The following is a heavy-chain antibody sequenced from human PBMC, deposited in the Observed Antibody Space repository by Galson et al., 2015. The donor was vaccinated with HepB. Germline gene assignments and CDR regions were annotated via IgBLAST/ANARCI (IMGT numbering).Heavy chain of an antibody. CDR2: ISYDGSNK. V-gene: IGHV3-30*18. D-gene: IGHD5-18*01. Sequence: SLRLSCAASGFTFSSYGMHWVRQAPGKGLEWVAVISYDGSNKYYADSVKGRFTISRDNSKNTLYLQMNSLRAEDTAVYYCAKDLAQDTAMVPFDYWGQGTLVTVSS. CDR1: GFTFSSYG. CDR3: AKDLAQDTAMVPFDY. J-gene: IGHJ4*02.